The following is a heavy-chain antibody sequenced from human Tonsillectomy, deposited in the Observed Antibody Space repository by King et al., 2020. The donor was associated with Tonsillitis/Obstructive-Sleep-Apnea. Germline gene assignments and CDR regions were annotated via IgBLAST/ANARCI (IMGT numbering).Heavy chain of an antibody. Sequence: LVESGGGVVQPGRSLRLSCAASGFTFSSYAMHWVRQAPGKGLEWVTIISYDGSNKYYADSVKGRFTISRDNSKNTLYLQMNSLRAEDTAVYYCAIDPHTRYGYKSDAFDIWGQGTMVTVSS. V-gene: IGHV3-30*04. J-gene: IGHJ3*02. CDR3: AIDPHTRYGYKSDAFDI. CDR1: GFTFSSYA. D-gene: IGHD5-24*01. CDR2: ISYDGSNK.